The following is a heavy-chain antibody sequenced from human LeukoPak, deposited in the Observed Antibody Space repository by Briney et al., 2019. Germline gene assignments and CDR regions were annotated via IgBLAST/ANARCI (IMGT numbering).Heavy chain of an antibody. Sequence: SETLSLTCAVSGGSISSYYWSWIRQPPGKGLEWIGYIYYSGSTNYNPSLKSRVTISVDTSKNQFSLKLSSVTAADTAVYYCARTRYDSSGYLYYYYYGMDVWGQGTTVTVSS. J-gene: IGHJ6*02. CDR3: ARTRYDSSGYLYYYYYGMDV. CDR2: IYYSGST. CDR1: GGSISSYY. D-gene: IGHD3-22*01. V-gene: IGHV4-59*08.